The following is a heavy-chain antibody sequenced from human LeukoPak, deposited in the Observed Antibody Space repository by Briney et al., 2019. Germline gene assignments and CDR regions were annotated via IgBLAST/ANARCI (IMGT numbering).Heavy chain of an antibody. CDR3: SKGGMATMYNWFDP. Sequence: PGGSLRLSCAASGFTFSGYAMSWVRQAPGKGLEWVSAITGSGSNTYSADSVKGRFTISRDNSKSTLYLQMNSLRAEDTAVHYCSKGGMATMYNWFDPWGQGTLVTVSS. CDR1: GFTFSGYA. J-gene: IGHJ5*02. D-gene: IGHD5-24*01. CDR2: ITGSGSNT. V-gene: IGHV3-23*01.